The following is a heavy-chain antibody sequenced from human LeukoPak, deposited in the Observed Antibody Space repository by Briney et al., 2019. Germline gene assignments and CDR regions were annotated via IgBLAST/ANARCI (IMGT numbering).Heavy chain of an antibody. CDR3: ARDNHSGSWSWFDP. CDR1: GYTFSNYG. J-gene: IGHJ5*02. CDR2: ISTYDGDT. D-gene: IGHD6-13*01. V-gene: IGHV1-18*01. Sequence: ASVKVSCKASGYTFSNYGISWVRQAPGQGLEWVGWISTYDGDTNYAQNFQGRITMTTDTSTSTAYMELRSLRSDDTAVYYCARDNHSGSWSWFDPWGQGTLVSVSS.